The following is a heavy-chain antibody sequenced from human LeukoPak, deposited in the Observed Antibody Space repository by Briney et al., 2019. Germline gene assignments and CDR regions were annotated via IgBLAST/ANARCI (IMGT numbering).Heavy chain of an antibody. CDR3: ARHDIEMATIDVYYYGMDV. Sequence: PSETLSLTCTVSGGSISSYYWSWIRQPPGKGLEWIGYIYYSGSTNYNPSLKSRVTISVDPPKNPFSLKLSSVTAADTAVYYCARHDIEMATIDVYYYGMDVWGQGTTVTVSS. V-gene: IGHV4-59*08. D-gene: IGHD5-24*01. CDR2: IYYSGST. J-gene: IGHJ6*02. CDR1: GGSISSYY.